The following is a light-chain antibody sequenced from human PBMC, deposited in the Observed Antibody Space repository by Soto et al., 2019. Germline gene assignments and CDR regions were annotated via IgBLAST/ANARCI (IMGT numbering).Light chain of an antibody. J-gene: IGLJ1*01. CDR1: SSNIGAGYD. V-gene: IGLV1-40*01. CDR2: GNS. CDR3: QSYDSRRSGCV. Sequence: QSVLTQPPSVSGAPGQRVTISCTGSSSNIGAGYDVHWYQQLPGTAPKLLIYGNSNRPSGVPDRFSGAKSGTSASLAITGLQAEDEADYYCQSYDSRRSGCVFGTGTKLTVL.